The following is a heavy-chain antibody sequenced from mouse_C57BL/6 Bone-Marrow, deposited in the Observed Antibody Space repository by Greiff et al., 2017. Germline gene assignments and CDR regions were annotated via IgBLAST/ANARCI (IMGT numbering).Heavy chain of an antibody. CDR3: ASGGYDYDRGFAY. CDR1: GYIFTSYW. CDR2: IYPGSGST. Sequence: QVQLQQPGAELVKPGASVKMSCKASGYIFTSYWITWVKQRPGQGLEWIGDIYPGSGSTNYNEKFKSKATLTVDTSSSTAYMQLSSLTSEDSAVYYCASGGYDYDRGFAYWGQGTLVTVSA. D-gene: IGHD2-4*01. V-gene: IGHV1-55*01. J-gene: IGHJ3*01.